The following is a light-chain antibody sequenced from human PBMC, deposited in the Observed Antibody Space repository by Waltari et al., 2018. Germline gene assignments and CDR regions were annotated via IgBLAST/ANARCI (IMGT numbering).Light chain of an antibody. V-gene: IGKV1-39*01. CDR1: QNLSSY. CDR2: AAS. Sequence: DIQMTQSPSSMSASVGARVTIPCRASQNLSSYLTWYQQKPGKAPKLLIYAASSLQSGVPSRFSGSGSGTDFTLTISSLQPEDFATYYCQQSYSTPPYTFGQGTKLEIK. CDR3: QQSYSTPPYT. J-gene: IGKJ2*01.